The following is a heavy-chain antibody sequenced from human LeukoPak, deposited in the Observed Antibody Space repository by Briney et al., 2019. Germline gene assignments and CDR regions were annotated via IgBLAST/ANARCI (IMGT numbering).Heavy chain of an antibody. CDR1: GFTFSNYG. V-gene: IGHV3-23*01. CDR2: ILSGYVT. D-gene: IGHD4-23*01. J-gene: IGHJ4*02. CDR3: AKLQRSGGGTFDY. Sequence: GGSLRLSCAASGFTFSNYGMSWVRQAPGKGLEWVSAILSGYVTYYADSVKGRFATSRDSSTNTLYLQMDSLRAEDTAVYYCAKLQRSGGGTFDYWGQGTLVTVSS.